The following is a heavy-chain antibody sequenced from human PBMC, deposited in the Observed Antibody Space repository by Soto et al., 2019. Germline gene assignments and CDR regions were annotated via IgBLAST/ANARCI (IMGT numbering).Heavy chain of an antibody. CDR3: ANYYDA. Sequence: PGGARRLRLAGSGFTFTPYAMCLVRQAPGVGLQWVSTISANGANTYFADSVKGRFTLSRDNSKNALYLQMNSLRVDDTAVYYCANYYDA. CDR1: GFTFTPYA. CDR2: ISANGANT. V-gene: IGHV3-23*01. D-gene: IGHD3-10*01. J-gene: IGHJ3*01.